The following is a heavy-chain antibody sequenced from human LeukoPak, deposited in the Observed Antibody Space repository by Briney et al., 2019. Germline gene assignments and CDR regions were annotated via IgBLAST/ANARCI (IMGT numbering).Heavy chain of an antibody. CDR3: ARYCSSTSCHIDY. J-gene: IGHJ4*02. CDR1: GFTFSSYW. Sequence: PGGSLRLSCAASGFTFSSYWMSWVRQAPGKGLEWVANIKQDGSEKYYVDSVKGRFTISRDNAKNSLYLQMNSLRAEDTAVYYCARYCSSTSCHIDYWGQGTLVTVSS. CDR2: IKQDGSEK. V-gene: IGHV3-7*01. D-gene: IGHD2-2*01.